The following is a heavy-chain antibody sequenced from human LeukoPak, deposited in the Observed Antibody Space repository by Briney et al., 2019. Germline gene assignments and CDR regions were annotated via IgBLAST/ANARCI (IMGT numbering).Heavy chain of an antibody. Sequence: PGRSLRLSCAASGFTFSSYGMHWVRQAPGKGLEWVAVIWYDGSNKYYADSVKGRFTISRDNSENTLYLQMNSLRAEDTAVYYCARDRGYADYWGQGTLVTVSS. J-gene: IGHJ4*02. CDR3: ARDRGYADY. CDR1: GFTFSSYG. CDR2: IWYDGSNK. V-gene: IGHV3-33*01. D-gene: IGHD5-12*01.